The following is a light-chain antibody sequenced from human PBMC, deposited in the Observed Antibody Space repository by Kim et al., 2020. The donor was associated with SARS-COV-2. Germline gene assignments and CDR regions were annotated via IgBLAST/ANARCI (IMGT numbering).Light chain of an antibody. V-gene: IGLV3-21*04. Sequence: SYELTQPPSVSVAPGKTARITCGGNNIGTKSVHWYQQKPGQAPVLVIYHDSDRPSGIPERFSGSNSGNTATLTISRVEAGDEADYYCQVWDSSGLYVFGTGTKVTVL. CDR2: HDS. CDR3: QVWDSSGLYV. CDR1: NIGTKS. J-gene: IGLJ1*01.